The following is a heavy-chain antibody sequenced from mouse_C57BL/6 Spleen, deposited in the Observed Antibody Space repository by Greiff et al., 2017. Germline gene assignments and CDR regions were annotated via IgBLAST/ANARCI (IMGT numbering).Heavy chain of an antibody. CDR1: GYTFTSYW. CDR3: TRKDYYGFAY. CDR2: IDPSDSET. J-gene: IGHJ3*01. D-gene: IGHD1-1*01. V-gene: IGHV1-52*01. Sequence: VQLQQPGAELVRPGSSVKLSCKASGYTFTSYWMPWVQQRPIQGLEWIGNIDPSDSETHYNQKFKDKATLTVDKSTSTVYMQISSLTSEDSAVYYCTRKDYYGFAYWGQGTLVTVSA.